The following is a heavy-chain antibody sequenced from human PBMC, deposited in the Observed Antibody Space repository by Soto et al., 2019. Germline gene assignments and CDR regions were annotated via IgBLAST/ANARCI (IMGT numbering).Heavy chain of an antibody. D-gene: IGHD3-10*01. CDR1: GFTFSSYD. V-gene: IGHV3-23*01. J-gene: IGHJ4*02. CDR2: ISAGGGST. CDR3: AKERYASGSYPPFDY. Sequence: EVQLLESGGGLVQPGGSLTLSCAASGFTFSSYDMNWVRQAPGKGLEWVSGISAGGGSTYYAGSVKGRFTISRDNSKNTLYLQMNSLRAEDTALYYCAKERYASGSYPPFDYWGQGTLVTVSS.